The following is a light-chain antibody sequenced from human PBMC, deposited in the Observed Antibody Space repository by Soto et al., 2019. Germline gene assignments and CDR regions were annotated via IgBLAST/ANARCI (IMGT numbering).Light chain of an antibody. Sequence: EIVMTQYRDTLSVSPREKATLSCRASQSISSNLAWYQQKPGQAPSLLIYGASTRATGLPARFSGSGSGTDFTLTISSLQSEDFAVYYCQQYNTWPPITFCQGTRLE. CDR3: QQYNTWPPIT. J-gene: IGKJ5*01. CDR1: QSISSN. CDR2: GAS. V-gene: IGKV3-15*01.